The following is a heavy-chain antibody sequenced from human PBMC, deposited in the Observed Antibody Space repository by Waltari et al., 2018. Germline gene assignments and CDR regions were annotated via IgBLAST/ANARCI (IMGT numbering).Heavy chain of an antibody. J-gene: IGHJ4*02. Sequence: QVQLQESGPGLVKPSETLSLTCTVSGGSISSYYWSWIRQPPGKGLEWIGYIYYSGSTNYNPSLKSRVTISVDTSKNQFSLKLSSVTAADTAVYYCARSPAYCGGDCYWFDYWGQGTLVTVSS. CDR1: GGSISSYY. CDR3: ARSPAYCGGDCYWFDY. CDR2: IYYSGST. V-gene: IGHV4-59*01. D-gene: IGHD2-21*01.